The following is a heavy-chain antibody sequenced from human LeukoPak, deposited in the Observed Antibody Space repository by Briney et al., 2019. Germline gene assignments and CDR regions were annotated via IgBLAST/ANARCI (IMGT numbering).Heavy chain of an antibody. CDR2: IYSGGST. D-gene: IGHD3-22*01. Sequence: GGSLRLSCAASGFTVSSNYMSWVRQAPGKGLEWVSVIYSGGSTYYADSVKGRFTISRDNARNSLYLQMNSLRAEDTAVYYCARDDGSYSFNYWGQGTLVTVSS. V-gene: IGHV3-53*01. CDR1: GFTVSSNY. J-gene: IGHJ4*02. CDR3: ARDDGSYSFNY.